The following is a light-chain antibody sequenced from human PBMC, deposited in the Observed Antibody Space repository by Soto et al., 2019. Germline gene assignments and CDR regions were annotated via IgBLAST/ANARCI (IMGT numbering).Light chain of an antibody. CDR1: ALPKQY. J-gene: IGLJ1*01. Sequence: SYELTQPPSVSVSPGQTARITCSGDALPKQYAYWYQQKPGQAPVLVIYKDSERPSGIPERFSGSSSGTTVTLTISGVQAEDDADYYCQSADSSGTYKVFGTWTKVTVL. V-gene: IGLV3-25*03. CDR3: QSADSSGTYKV. CDR2: KDS.